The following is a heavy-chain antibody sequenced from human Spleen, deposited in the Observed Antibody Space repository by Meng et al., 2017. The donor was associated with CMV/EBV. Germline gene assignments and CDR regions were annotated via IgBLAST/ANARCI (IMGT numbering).Heavy chain of an antibody. D-gene: IGHD2-2*01. V-gene: IGHV1-18*01. Sequence: ASVKVSCKASGYTFTSYAISWMRQAPGQGLEWMGWISAYNGNTKFAQKFQGRVTMTTDTSTSTAYMELRSLTSDDTAVYYCARDEPNKIVVPALPDYWGQGTLVTVPQ. J-gene: IGHJ4*02. CDR1: GYTFTSYA. CDR3: ARDEPNKIVVPALPDY. CDR2: ISAYNGNT.